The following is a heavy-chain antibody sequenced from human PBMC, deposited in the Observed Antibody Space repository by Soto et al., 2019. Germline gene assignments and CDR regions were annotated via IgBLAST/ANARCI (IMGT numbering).Heavy chain of an antibody. V-gene: IGHV3-21*02. J-gene: IGHJ4*02. CDR2: INSGSTSV. CDR1: GFSFSISA. Sequence: DVQLVESGGGLVKPGGSLRLSCEVSGFSFSISAMNWVRQAPGKGLEWVSSINSGSTSVRYADSVKGRFTISRDNANNSLSLPMNSLRVEYTAVYYCARGGGSLNYWGQGTLVTVSS. CDR3: ARGGGSLNY. D-gene: IGHD2-15*01.